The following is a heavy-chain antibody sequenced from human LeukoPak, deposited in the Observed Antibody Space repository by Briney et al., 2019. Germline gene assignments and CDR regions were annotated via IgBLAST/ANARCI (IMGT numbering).Heavy chain of an antibody. CDR2: IYHSGST. V-gene: IGHV4-38-2*01. J-gene: IGHJ4*02. CDR3: ARLGNLRVTIFGVVPDY. Sequence: SETLSLTCAVSGYSISSGYYWGWIRPPPGKGLEWIGSIYHSGSTYYNPPLKSRVTISVQTSKNQFSLTLSSVTAADRAVYYCARLGNLRVTIFGVVPDYWGQGTLVTVSS. D-gene: IGHD3-3*01. CDR1: GYSISSGYY.